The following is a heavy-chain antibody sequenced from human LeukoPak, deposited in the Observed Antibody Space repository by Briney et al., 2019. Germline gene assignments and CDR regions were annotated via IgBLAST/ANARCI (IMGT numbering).Heavy chain of an antibody. CDR3: AKEHSSGNTYGFDI. V-gene: IGHV3-30*02. Sequence: GGSLRLSCAASGFTFSSYGMHWVRQAPGKGLEWVAFIRYDGSNKYYADSLKGRFTISRDNSKNTLYLQMNNLRAEDTAVYYCAKEHSSGNTYGFDIWGQGTMVTVSS. D-gene: IGHD3-10*01. CDR1: GFTFSSYG. CDR2: IRYDGSNK. J-gene: IGHJ3*02.